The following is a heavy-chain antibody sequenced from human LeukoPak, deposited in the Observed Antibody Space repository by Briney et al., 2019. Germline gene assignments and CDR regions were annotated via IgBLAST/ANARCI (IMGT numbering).Heavy chain of an antibody. CDR2: IYYSGST. V-gene: IGHV4-59*13. Sequence: SETLPLTCAVYGGSFSGYNWSCIRQPPGKRLEWFGFIYYSGSTNYNPSLKGRVTISVDTSKNQISLNLSSVTAADTDVYYCASIITVAGEDLNPNWYFDLWGRGTLVTVSS. J-gene: IGHJ2*01. D-gene: IGHD6-19*01. CDR1: GGSFSGYN. CDR3: ASIITVAGEDLNPNWYFDL.